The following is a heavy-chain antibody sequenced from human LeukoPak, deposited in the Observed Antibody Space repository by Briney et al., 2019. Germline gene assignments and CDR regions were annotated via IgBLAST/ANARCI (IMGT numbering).Heavy chain of an antibody. V-gene: IGHV4-39*01. D-gene: IGHD6-19*01. CDR2: VYYSGST. CDR3: ARHRSGWYSDFDF. J-gene: IGHJ4*02. CDR1: VGSISSSSDY. Sequence: PSETLSLTCTVSVGSISSSSDYRGWIRQPPGKGLEWIGSVYYSGSTHYNSSLQSRVTISVDTSKNQFSLKPTSVTAADTAIYYCARHRSGWYSDFDFWGQGTLVTVSS.